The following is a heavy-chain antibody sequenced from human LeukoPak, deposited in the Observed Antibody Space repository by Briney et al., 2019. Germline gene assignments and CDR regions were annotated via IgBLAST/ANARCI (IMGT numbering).Heavy chain of an antibody. CDR2: IYYSGST. V-gene: IGHV4-61*01. Sequence: SETLSLTCTVSGYSISSGYYWSWIRQPPGKGLEWIGYIYYSGSTNYNPSLKSRVTISVDTSKNQFSLKLSSVTAADTAVYYCARGEGQWLYYYYYYMDVWGKGTTVTVSS. J-gene: IGHJ6*03. CDR1: GYSISSGYY. D-gene: IGHD6-19*01. CDR3: ARGEGQWLYYYYYYMDV.